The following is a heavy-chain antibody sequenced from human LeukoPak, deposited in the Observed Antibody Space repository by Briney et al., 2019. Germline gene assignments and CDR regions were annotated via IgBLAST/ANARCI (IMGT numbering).Heavy chain of an antibody. CDR3: ARLFSGWPDKSYWFDP. CDR2: VYYSGST. V-gene: IGHV4-31*03. D-gene: IGHD3-10*01. CDR1: GGSISSGGYY. Sequence: SETLSLTCTVSGGSISSGGYYWSWIRQHPGKGLEWIGYVYYSGSTYYNPSLKSRVTISVDTSKNQFSLKLSSATAADTAVYYCARLFSGWPDKSYWFDPWGQGTLVTVSS. J-gene: IGHJ5*02.